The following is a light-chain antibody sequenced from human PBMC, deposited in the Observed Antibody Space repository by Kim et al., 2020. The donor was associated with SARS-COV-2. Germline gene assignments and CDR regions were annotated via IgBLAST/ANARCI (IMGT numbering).Light chain of an antibody. CDR3: QVWDRTTV. J-gene: IGLJ2*01. V-gene: IGLV3-9*01. CDR1: NIENKN. Sequence: SYELTQPPSMSVALGQTATITCGGDNIENKNVHWYQQKPGQAPVLVIYRDINRPSGIPERFSGSNSGNAATLTISRAQAGDEADYFCQVWDRTTVFGGWT. CDR2: RDI.